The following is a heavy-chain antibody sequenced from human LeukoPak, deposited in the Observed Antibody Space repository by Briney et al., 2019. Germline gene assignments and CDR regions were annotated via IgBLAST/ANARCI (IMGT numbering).Heavy chain of an antibody. CDR1: GFTFSGYG. CDR3: ARELYGDYSNWFDP. Sequence: GRSLRLSCAASGFTFSGYGMHWVRQAPGKGLEWVAVIWYDGSNKYYADSVKGRFTISRDNSKNTLYLQMNSLRAEDTAVYYCARELYGDYSNWFDPWGQGTLVTVSS. CDR2: IWYDGSNK. D-gene: IGHD4-17*01. J-gene: IGHJ5*02. V-gene: IGHV3-33*01.